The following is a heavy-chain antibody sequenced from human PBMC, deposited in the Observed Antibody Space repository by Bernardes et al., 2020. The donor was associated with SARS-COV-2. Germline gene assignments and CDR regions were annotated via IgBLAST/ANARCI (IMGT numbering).Heavy chain of an antibody. CDR2: IYPGDSDT. D-gene: IGHD3-22*01. CDR1: GYSFTSYW. J-gene: IGHJ3*02. V-gene: IGHV5-51*01. CDR3: ARQPLYDSSGYYGLKDAFDI. Sequence: GASLKISCKGSGYSFTSYWIGWVRQMPGKGLEWMGIIYPGDSDTRYSPSFQGQVTISADKSISTAYLQWSSLKASDTAMYYCARQPLYDSSGYYGLKDAFDIWGQGTMVTVSS.